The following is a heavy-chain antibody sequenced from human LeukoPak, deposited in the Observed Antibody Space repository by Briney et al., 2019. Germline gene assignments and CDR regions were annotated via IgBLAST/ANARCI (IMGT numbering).Heavy chain of an antibody. V-gene: IGHV3-7*01. CDR1: GFTFSSYW. CDR3: ARDFLSGSPRFFDY. D-gene: IGHD1-26*01. CDR2: IKQDGSEK. J-gene: IGHJ4*02. Sequence: GGSLRLSCAASGFTFSSYWMSWVRQAPGKGLEWVANIKQDGSEKYYVDSVKGRFTISRDNAKNSLYLQMNSLRDEDTAVYYCARDFLSGSPRFFDYWGQGTLVTVSS.